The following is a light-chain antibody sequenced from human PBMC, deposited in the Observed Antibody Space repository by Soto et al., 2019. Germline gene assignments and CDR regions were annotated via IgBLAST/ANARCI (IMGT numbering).Light chain of an antibody. CDR1: SSDVGGYNY. V-gene: IGLV2-14*01. Sequence: QSALTQPASVSGSPGQSITISYTGTSSDVGGYNYVSWYQQHPGKAPKLMIYEVSNRPSGVSNRFSGSKSGNTASLTISGLQAEDEADYYCSSYISSSIDYVFGTGTKVTVL. CDR3: SSYISSSIDYV. CDR2: EVS. J-gene: IGLJ1*01.